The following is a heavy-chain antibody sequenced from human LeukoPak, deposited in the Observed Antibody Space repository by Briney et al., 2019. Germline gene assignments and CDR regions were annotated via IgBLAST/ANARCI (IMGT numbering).Heavy chain of an antibody. V-gene: IGHV3-7*03. D-gene: IGHD6-13*01. CDR2: IKQDGSEK. CDR3: TTEGLSGKAAAVADH. Sequence: GGSLRLSCVASGFTFTNHWMSWVRQAPGKGLEWVAHIKQDGSEKYYVDSVKGRFTISRDNAENSLYLQMNSLKTEDTAVYYCTTEGLSGKAAAVADHWGQGTLVTVSS. CDR1: GFTFTNHW. J-gene: IGHJ5*02.